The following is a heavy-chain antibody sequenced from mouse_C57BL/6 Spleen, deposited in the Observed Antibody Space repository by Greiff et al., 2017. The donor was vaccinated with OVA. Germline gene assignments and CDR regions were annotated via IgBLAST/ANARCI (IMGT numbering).Heavy chain of an antibody. CDR3: ARWPRCGGDFDY. D-gene: IGHD6-1*01. Sequence: VQLQQSGPELVKPGASVKISCKASGYSFTDYYMNWVKQSHGQSLEWIGVISPNYGTTSYNQKFKGKATLTVDQSSSTAYMQLNSLTSEDSAVYYCARWPRCGGDFDYWGQGTTLTVSS. J-gene: IGHJ2*01. V-gene: IGHV1-39*01. CDR2: ISPNYGTT. CDR1: GYSFTDYY.